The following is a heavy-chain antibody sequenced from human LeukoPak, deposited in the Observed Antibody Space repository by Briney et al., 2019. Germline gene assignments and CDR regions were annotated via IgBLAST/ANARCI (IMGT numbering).Heavy chain of an antibody. CDR3: ARVERFGDRGGYWFDP. CDR1: GDSINNKTFY. CDR2: IYYSGGT. Sequence: SETLALTCNVSGDSINNKTFYWGWIRQPPGKGLEWIGNIYYSGGTYYNPSLKSRVTISVDLSKNQFSLKLRSVTAADTAVYYCARVERFGDRGGYWFDPWGQGTLVTVSS. D-gene: IGHD3-10*01. J-gene: IGHJ5*02. V-gene: IGHV4-39*07.